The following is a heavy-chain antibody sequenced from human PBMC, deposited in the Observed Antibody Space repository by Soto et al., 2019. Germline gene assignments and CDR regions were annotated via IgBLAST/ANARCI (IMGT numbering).Heavy chain of an antibody. J-gene: IGHJ4*02. D-gene: IGHD3-3*01. CDR2: INPNGGST. Sequence: ASVKVSCKASGYTFTRNYMHWVRQAPGQGLEWIGIINPNGGSTSYAQNFQGRVTMTSDTYTSTVYMKLSGLRSEDTAVYYCARGPYDFWSGSLDYWGQGDLVTVSS. V-gene: IGHV1-46*01. CDR3: ARGPYDFWSGSLDY. CDR1: GYTFTRNY.